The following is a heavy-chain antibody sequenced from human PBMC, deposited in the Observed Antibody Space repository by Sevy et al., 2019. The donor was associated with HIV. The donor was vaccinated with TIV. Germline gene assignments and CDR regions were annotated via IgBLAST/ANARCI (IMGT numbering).Heavy chain of an antibody. D-gene: IGHD3-22*01. CDR1: GYTLTKLS. Sequence: ASVKVSCKVSGYTLTKLSMHWVRQAPGKGLEWMGSFDPEDGERIYAQNFQGRVTMSEDTSTDTAYMDLSSLRSDDPAVYFCAATREYYYGNSGYFDYWGQGTLVTVSS. CDR3: AATREYYYGNSGYFDY. V-gene: IGHV1-24*01. CDR2: FDPEDGER. J-gene: IGHJ4*02.